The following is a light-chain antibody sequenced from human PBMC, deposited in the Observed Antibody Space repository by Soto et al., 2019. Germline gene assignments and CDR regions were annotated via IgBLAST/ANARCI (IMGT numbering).Light chain of an antibody. CDR1: QSVSSTY. V-gene: IGKV3-20*01. J-gene: IGKJ4*01. CDR2: GAS. Sequence: EIVLTQSPGTLSLSPGERATLSCRASQSVSSTYLSWFQQKPGQAPRLLIYGASSRASGVPDRFSGSGSGTDFTLTISRLEPEDFEVYYCQQYFSTPRTFGGGTKVEIK. CDR3: QQYFSTPRT.